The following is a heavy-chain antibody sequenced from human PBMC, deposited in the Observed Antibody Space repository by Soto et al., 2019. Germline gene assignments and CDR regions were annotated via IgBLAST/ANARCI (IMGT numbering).Heavy chain of an antibody. J-gene: IGHJ6*02. CDR1: GYTFTSYD. CDR3: ARVLSVPAGSYYYYYGMDV. D-gene: IGHD2-2*01. Sequence: ASVKVSCKASGYTFTSYDINWVRQATGQGLEWMGWMNPNSGNTGYAQKFQGRVTMTRNTSISTAYMELSSLRSEDTAVYYCARVLSVPAGSYYYYYGMDVWGQGTTVTVSS. CDR2: MNPNSGNT. V-gene: IGHV1-8*01.